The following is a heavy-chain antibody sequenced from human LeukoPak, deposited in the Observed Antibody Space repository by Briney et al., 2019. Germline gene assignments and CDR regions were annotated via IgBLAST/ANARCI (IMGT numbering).Heavy chain of an antibody. J-gene: IGHJ3*02. CDR2: IYYSEST. V-gene: IGHV4-30-4*08. Sequence: SETLSLTCTVSGGSISSGDYYWSWIRQPPGKGLEWIGYIYYSESTYYNPSLKSRVTISVDTSKNQFSLKLSSVTAADTAVYYCASGSSSSLFDIWGQGTMVTVSS. CDR1: GGSISSGDYY. D-gene: IGHD6-6*01. CDR3: ASGSSSSLFDI.